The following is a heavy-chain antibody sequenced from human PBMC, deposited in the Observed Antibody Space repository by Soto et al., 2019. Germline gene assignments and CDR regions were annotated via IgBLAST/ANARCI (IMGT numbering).Heavy chain of an antibody. CDR2: ISGTSGST. CDR1: GFTFTGYA. CDR3: ARRAHYGGNSERQIDY. J-gene: IGHJ4*02. Sequence: EVQLLESGGGLVQPGGSLRLSCAASGFTFTGYAMIWFRQAPGKGLHGVSGISGTSGSTGYADSVKGRFTISRDNSKNTLYLQMNSLRAEDTAVYYCARRAHYGGNSERQIDYWGQGTLVTVSS. D-gene: IGHD4-17*01. V-gene: IGHV3-23*01.